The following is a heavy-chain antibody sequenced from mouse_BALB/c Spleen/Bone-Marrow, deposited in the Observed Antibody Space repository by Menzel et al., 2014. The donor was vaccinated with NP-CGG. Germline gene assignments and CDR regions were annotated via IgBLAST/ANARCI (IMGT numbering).Heavy chain of an antibody. Sequence: EVQVVESGGGLVQPGGSLKLSCAASGFDFSRYWMSWVRQAPGKGLEWIGKINPDSSTINYTPSLKDKFIISRDNAKNTLYLQMSTVRSEDTALYYCARLCCYGRFYYWGEGTLVTVSS. CDR2: INPDSSTI. D-gene: IGHD1-1*01. J-gene: IGHJ3*01. V-gene: IGHV4-1*02. CDR3: ARLCCYGRFYY. CDR1: GFDFSRYW.